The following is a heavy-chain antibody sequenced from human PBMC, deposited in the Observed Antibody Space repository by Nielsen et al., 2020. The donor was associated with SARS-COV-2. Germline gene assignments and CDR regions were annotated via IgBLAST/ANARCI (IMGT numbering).Heavy chain of an antibody. V-gene: IGHV4-30-2*01. CDR2: IYHSGRT. Sequence: SETLSPTVAVLGGPISSSGYSGSWIRQPPGKGLELIGYIYHSGRTYYNPSLNSRVTISVDRSKNHFSMKLSSVTAADTAVYYCARGGRITFGGADDAFDIWGQGTMVTVSS. CDR3: ARGGRITFGGADDAFDI. CDR1: GGPISSSGYS. J-gene: IGHJ3*02. D-gene: IGHD3-16*01.